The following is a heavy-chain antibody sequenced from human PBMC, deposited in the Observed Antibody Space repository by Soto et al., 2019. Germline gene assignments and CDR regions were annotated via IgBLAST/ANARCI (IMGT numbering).Heavy chain of an antibody. CDR1: GGTFSSYT. D-gene: IGHD6-19*01. V-gene: IGHV1-69*02. CDR3: ASSVLAVAGTTFDY. Sequence: QVQLVQSGADVKKPGSSVKVSCKASGGTFSSYTISWVRQAPGQVLEWMGRIIPILGIAKYAQKFQGRFTSPTEQPTSPAYMDLGSLRSAETVVYHCASSVLAVAGTTFDYGGQGTLVTVAT. CDR2: IIPILGIA. J-gene: IGHJ4*02.